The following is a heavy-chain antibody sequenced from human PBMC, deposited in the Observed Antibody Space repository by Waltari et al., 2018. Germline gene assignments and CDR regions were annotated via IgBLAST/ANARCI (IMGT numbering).Heavy chain of an antibody. CDR1: GYTFXGXX. J-gene: IGHJ4*02. CDR3: ARXXXXXXVXDY. Sequence: QVQLVQSGAEVKKPXXXVKXXXXXSGYTFXGXXXXXXXXAPGQGLGWMGWINPNGGGTNYAPKFQGRVTRTXDTSISPAYMELSXXXSXDTAXXYCARXXXXXXVXDYWGQGT. V-gene: IGHV1-2*02. CDR2: INPNGGGT.